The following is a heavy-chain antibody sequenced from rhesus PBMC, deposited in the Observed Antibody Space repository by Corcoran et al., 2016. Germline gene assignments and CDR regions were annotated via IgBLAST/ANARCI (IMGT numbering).Heavy chain of an antibody. V-gene: IGHV4-169*02. CDR2: IYGSGSST. CDR1: GGSISSSY. D-gene: IGHD3-34*01. J-gene: IGHJ6*01. CDR3: ASDLGGGLDS. Sequence: QLQLQESGPGLVKPSETLSVTCAVSGGSISSSYWSWIRQAPGKGLEWFGYIYGSGSSTNYNPSLKSRVTLSVDTSKNQLSLKLSSVTAADTAVYYCASDLGGGLDSWGQGVVVTVSS.